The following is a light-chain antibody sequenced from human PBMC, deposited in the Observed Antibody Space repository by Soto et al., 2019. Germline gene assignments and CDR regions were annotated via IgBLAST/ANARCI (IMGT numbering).Light chain of an antibody. V-gene: IGKV1-5*03. Sequence: DIQMTQSPSTLSASVGDRVTITCRASQSISSWLAWYQQKPGKAPKLLIYKASSLESGVPSRFSGSGSGTEFTLTISSLKPDDFATYYCHFEWTFGQGTKVEIK. CDR1: QSISSW. J-gene: IGKJ1*01. CDR2: KAS. CDR3: HFEWT.